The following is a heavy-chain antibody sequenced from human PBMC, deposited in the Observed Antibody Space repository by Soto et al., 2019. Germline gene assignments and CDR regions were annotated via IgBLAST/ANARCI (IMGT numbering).Heavy chain of an antibody. CDR1: GFTFSSYA. CDR2: ISGSGGST. D-gene: IGHD6-6*01. CDR3: AKDGLEYSSSSYFDY. Sequence: GESLKISCAASGFTFSSYAMSWVRQAPGKGLEWVSAISGSGGSTYYADSVKGRFTISRDNSKNTLYLQMNSLRAEDTAVYYCAKDGLEYSSSSYFDYWGQGTLVTVSS. V-gene: IGHV3-23*01. J-gene: IGHJ4*02.